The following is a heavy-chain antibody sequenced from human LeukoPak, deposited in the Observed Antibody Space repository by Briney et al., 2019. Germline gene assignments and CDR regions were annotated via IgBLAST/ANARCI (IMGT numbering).Heavy chain of an antibody. J-gene: IGHJ4*02. CDR2: INPNSGGT. CDR3: ARGYGGNSLYYFDY. Sequence: ASVKVSCKASGYTFTGYYMHWVRQAPGQGLEWMGWINPNSGGTNYAQKFQGRVTVTRDTAISTAYMGQSRLRSDDNAVYYCARGYGGNSLYYFDYWGQGTLVTVSS. CDR1: GYTFTGYY. V-gene: IGHV1-2*02. D-gene: IGHD4-23*01.